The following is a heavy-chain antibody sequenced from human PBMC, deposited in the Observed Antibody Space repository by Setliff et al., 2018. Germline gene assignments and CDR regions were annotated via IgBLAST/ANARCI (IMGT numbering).Heavy chain of an antibody. CDR1: GGTFSSYG. D-gene: IGHD5-18*01. Sequence: SVKVSCKASGGTFSSYGISWVRQAPGQGLEWMGGTIPIFGSTNYAQQFQDRVTIITDESTSTAYMELRSLRTEDTAVYYCAREGVDTRSSTDYRYYMDVWGKGTTVTVSS. CDR3: AREGVDTRSSTDYRYYMDV. CDR2: TIPIFGST. V-gene: IGHV1-69*05. J-gene: IGHJ6*03.